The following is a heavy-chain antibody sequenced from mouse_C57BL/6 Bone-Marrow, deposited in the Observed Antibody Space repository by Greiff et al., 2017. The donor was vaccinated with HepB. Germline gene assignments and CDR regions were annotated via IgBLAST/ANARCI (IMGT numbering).Heavy chain of an antibody. CDR2: IYPGSGNT. D-gene: IGHD1-1*01. V-gene: IGHV1-76*01. CDR3: ASYYGSSYSV. J-gene: IGHJ1*03. Sequence: VQGVESGAELVRPGASVKLSCKASGYTFTDYYINWVKQRPGQGLEWIARIYPGSGNTYYNEKFKGKATLTAEKSSSTAYMQLSSLTSEDSAVYFCASYYGSSYSVWGTGTTVTVSS. CDR1: GYTFTDYY.